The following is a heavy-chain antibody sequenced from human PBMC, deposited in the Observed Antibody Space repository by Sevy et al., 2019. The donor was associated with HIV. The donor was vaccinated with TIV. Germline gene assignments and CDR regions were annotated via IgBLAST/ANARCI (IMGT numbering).Heavy chain of an antibody. V-gene: IGHV3-23*01. CDR2: ITASGDTS. CDR3: ARHNWNDDDFFDH. J-gene: IGHJ4*02. D-gene: IGHD1-20*01. CDR1: GFTFSSFA. Sequence: GGSLRLSCTASGFTFSSFAMTWVRQAPARGLYWVSSITASGDTSYYADSVKGRFTISRDASRNTLSLEMNSLRAEDTAIYYCARHNWNDDDFFDHWGQGALVTVSS.